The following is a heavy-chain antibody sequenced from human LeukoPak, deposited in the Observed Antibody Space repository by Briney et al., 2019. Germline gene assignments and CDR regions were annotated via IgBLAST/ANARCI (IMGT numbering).Heavy chain of an antibody. Sequence: GGSLRLSCAASGFTFSSYEMNWVRQAPGKGLEWVSYISSSGSTIYYAGSVKGRFTISRDNAKNSLYLQMNSLRAEDTAVYYCARVPLYSSGWYAEIDYWGQGTLVTVSS. D-gene: IGHD6-19*01. CDR2: ISSSGSTI. J-gene: IGHJ4*02. V-gene: IGHV3-48*03. CDR1: GFTFSSYE. CDR3: ARVPLYSSGWYAEIDY.